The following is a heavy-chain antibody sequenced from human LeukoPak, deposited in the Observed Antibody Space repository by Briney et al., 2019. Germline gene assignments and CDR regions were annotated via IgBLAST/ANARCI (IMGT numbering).Heavy chain of an antibody. CDR2: IRNDGSNK. J-gene: IGHJ5*02. Sequence: GGSLRLSCAASRFTFTSYVMHWVRQAPGKGLEWVAFIRNDGSNKYYADSVKGRFTISRDNSRNTLYLQMNNLRAEDTAMYYCAKHQGYGDVNWFDPWGQGTLVIVSS. V-gene: IGHV3-30*02. D-gene: IGHD4-17*01. CDR3: AKHQGYGDVNWFDP. CDR1: RFTFTSYV.